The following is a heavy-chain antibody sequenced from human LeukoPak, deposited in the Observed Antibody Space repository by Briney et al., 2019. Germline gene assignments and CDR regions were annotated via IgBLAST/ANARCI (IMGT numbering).Heavy chain of an antibody. D-gene: IGHD3-16*02. CDR3: TRDGTDYVWGSYRPLGDY. CDR2: IRSKAYGGTT. V-gene: IGHV3-49*04. CDR1: GFTFGDYA. J-gene: IGHJ4*02. Sequence: GGSLRLSCTASGFTFGDYAMSWVRQAPGKGLEWVGFIRSKAYGGTTEYAASVKGRFTISRDDSKSIAYLQMNSLKTKDTAVYYCTRDGTDYVWGSYRPLGDYWGQGTLVTVSS.